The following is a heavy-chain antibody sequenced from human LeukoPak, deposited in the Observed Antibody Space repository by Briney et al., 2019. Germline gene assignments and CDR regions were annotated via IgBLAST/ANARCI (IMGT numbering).Heavy chain of an antibody. Sequence: GGSLRLSCAASGITVSNNYMSWVRQAPGKGLEWVSLIYSGGSTYYADSVGGRFTISRDSSKNTLYLQMNSLRVEDTAVYYCARIYNWGQGTLVTVSS. D-gene: IGHD4-11*01. J-gene: IGHJ4*02. CDR2: IYSGGST. CDR3: ARIYN. CDR1: GITVSNNY. V-gene: IGHV3-66*01.